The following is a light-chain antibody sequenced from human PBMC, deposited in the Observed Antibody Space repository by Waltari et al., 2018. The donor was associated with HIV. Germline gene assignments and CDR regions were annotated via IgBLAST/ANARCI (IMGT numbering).Light chain of an antibody. CDR1: SSAVGGYQY. Sequence: QSALSQPASVSGSFGQSITISCTGTSSAVGGYQYVPWYQQQPGKAPKLLISEVSNRPSGVSSRFSGSKSGNTASLTIFWLQAEDEADYYCSSYTNRDTVVFGGGTKLTVV. CDR3: SSYTNRDTVV. CDR2: EVS. J-gene: IGLJ2*01. V-gene: IGLV2-14*03.